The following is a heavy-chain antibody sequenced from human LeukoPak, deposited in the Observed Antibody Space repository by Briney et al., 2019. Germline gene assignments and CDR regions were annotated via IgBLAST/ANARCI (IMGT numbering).Heavy chain of an antibody. D-gene: IGHD1-26*01. V-gene: IGHV1-2*02. CDR3: ARGLYSPDY. CDR2: INPNSGAT. J-gene: IGHJ4*02. CDR1: GYTFRGYY. Sequence: ASVKVSCKASGYTFRGYYMYWVRQAPGQGLEWMGWINPNSGATKYPQIFQGRVTMTRDTSISTAYMELSSLRSDDTAVYFCARGLYSPDYWGQGTLVTVSS.